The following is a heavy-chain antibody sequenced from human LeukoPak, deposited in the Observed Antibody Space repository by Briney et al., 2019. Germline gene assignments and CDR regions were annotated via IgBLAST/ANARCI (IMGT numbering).Heavy chain of an antibody. J-gene: IGHJ4*02. CDR2: INHSGST. D-gene: IGHD3-3*01. CDR1: GDSISSSYY. Sequence: SETLSLTCTVSGDSISSSYYWGWIRQPPGKGLEWIGEINHSGSTNYNPSLKSRVTISVDTSKNQFSLKLSSVTAADTAVYYCARGRTVRYYDFWSGYPRPFDYWGQGTLVTVSS. CDR3: ARGRTVRYYDFWSGYPRPFDY. V-gene: IGHV4-34*01.